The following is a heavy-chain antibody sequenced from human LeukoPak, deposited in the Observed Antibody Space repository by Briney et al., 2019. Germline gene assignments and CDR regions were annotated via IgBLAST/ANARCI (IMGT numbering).Heavy chain of an antibody. V-gene: IGHV4-4*08. CDR1: GGSTSGSY. CDR3: ARIFTDSGSYYSEY. CDR2: IYSSGST. D-gene: IGHD3-22*01. J-gene: IGHJ4*02. Sequence: SETLSLTCTVSGGSTSGSYGRWIRQPPGKGVEWIGYIYSSGSTNYNPSLKSRVTISVDTSKNQFSLKLSSVTAADTAVYYCARIFTDSGSYYSEYWGQGTLVTVSS.